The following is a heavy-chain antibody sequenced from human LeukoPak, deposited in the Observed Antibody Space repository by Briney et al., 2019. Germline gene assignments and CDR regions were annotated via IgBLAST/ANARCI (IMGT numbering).Heavy chain of an antibody. CDR3: AKDLGYYDFWSGYSYYYYYGMDV. CDR2: ISLNSGTI. Sequence: GGSLRLSCAASGFTFDNYAMPWVRQAPGKGLEWVSGISLNSGTIGYADSVKGRFTISRDNAKNSLYLQMNSLRAEDTALDYCAKDLGYYDFWSGYSYYYYYGMDVWGQGNTVTVSS. D-gene: IGHD3-3*01. CDR1: GFTFDNYA. V-gene: IGHV3-9*01. J-gene: IGHJ6*02.